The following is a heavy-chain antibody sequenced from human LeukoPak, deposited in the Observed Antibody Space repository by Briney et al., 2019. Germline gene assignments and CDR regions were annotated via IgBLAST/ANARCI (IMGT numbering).Heavy chain of an antibody. CDR1: GFTFSGYA. D-gene: IGHD4-11*01. J-gene: IGHJ4*02. V-gene: IGHV3-23*01. CDR3: ADSNYWYPVDY. Sequence: PGGSLRLSCAASGFTFSGYAMRWVRQAPGKGLEWVSSITASGDTTYYADSVKGRFTISRDNSKNTLYLQMNGLRAEDTAIYYCADSNYWYPVDYWGQGTLVTVSS. CDR2: ITASGDTT.